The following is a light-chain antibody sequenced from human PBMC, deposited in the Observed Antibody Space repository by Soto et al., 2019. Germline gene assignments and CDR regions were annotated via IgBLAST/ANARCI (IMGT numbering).Light chain of an antibody. Sequence: DLQMTQSPSTLSASVGDRVTITCRASQSISSWLAWYQQKPGKAPKLLIYKASSLESGVPSRFSGSGSGTEFTLTSSSLQPVDFATYYCQQYNSYSFTFGPGTQVDIK. V-gene: IGKV1-5*03. J-gene: IGKJ3*01. CDR3: QQYNSYSFT. CDR1: QSISSW. CDR2: KAS.